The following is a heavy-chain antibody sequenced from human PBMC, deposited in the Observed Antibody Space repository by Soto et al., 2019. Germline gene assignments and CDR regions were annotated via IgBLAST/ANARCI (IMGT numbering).Heavy chain of an antibody. CDR2: IIPILGIA. Sequence: SVKVSCKASGGTFSSYTISWVRQAPGQGLEWMGRIIPILGIANYAQKFQGRVTITADKSTSTAYMELSSLRSEDTAVFYCGRVYGTYYDPLTGLWGGHFDVWGQGTQVTVSS. J-gene: IGHJ4*02. CDR3: GRVYGTYYDPLTGLWGGHFDV. CDR1: GGTFSSYT. D-gene: IGHD3-9*01. V-gene: IGHV1-69*02.